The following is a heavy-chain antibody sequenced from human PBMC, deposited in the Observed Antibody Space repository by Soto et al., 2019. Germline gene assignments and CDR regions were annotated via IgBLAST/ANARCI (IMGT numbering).Heavy chain of an antibody. CDR2: ISYDGSDY. CDR1: GFTFSSYA. CDR3: ARARYSFDD. V-gene: IGHV3-30-3*01. D-gene: IGHD1-26*01. J-gene: IGHJ4*02. Sequence: QVQLEESGGGVVQPGRCLRLSCAASGFTFSSYAMHWVRQAPGKGLEWVAFISYDGSDYFYADSVKGRFIISRDNSKNTLYLQMNSLRAEDTAVYDCARARYSFDDWGQGTLVIVSS.